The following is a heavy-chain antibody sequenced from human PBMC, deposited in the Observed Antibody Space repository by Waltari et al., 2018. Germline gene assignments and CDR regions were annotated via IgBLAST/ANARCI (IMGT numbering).Heavy chain of an antibody. CDR1: GFPFSSYW. D-gene: IGHD1-26*01. J-gene: IGHJ4*02. Sequence: EVQLVESGGGLVQPGGSLRLSWAASGFPFSSYWMRCVRQAPVKGLEWVANIKQDGSEKYYVDSVKGRFTISRDNAKNSLYLQMNSLRAEDTAVYYCARDGPVVGATLDYWGQGTLVTVSS. CDR3: ARDGPVVGATLDY. CDR2: IKQDGSEK. V-gene: IGHV3-7*01.